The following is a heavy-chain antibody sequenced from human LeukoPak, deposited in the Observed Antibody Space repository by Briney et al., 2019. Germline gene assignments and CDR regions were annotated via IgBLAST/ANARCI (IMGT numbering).Heavy chain of an antibody. J-gene: IGHJ3*02. Sequence: PGGSLRLSCAASGFTFDDYGMSWVRQAPGKGLEWVSGINWNGGSTGYADSVKGRFTISRDNAKNSLYLQMNSLRAEDTALYHCARAPLTKAGWDDAFGIWGQGTMVTVSS. CDR1: GFTFDDYG. D-gene: IGHD1-1*01. CDR2: INWNGGST. CDR3: ARAPLTKAGWDDAFGI. V-gene: IGHV3-20*01.